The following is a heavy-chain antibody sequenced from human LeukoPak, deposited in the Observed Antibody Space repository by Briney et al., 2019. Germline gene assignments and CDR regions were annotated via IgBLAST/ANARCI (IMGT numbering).Heavy chain of an antibody. Sequence: GGSLRLSCAASGFTFSSYAMSGVRQAPGKGLEGVSAISGSGGSTYYAHSVKGRFTISRDNSKHTLYLQMNSLRAEDTAVYYCTRVGGTATPRDGYNLVDYWGQGTLVTVSS. CDR2: ISGSGGST. CDR3: TRVGGTATPRDGYNLVDY. CDR1: GFTFSSYA. D-gene: IGHD5-24*01. J-gene: IGHJ4*02. V-gene: IGHV3-23*01.